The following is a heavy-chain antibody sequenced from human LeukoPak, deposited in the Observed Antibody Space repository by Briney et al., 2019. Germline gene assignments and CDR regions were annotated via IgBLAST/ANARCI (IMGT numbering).Heavy chain of an antibody. J-gene: IGHJ4*02. CDR2: IYYSGST. V-gene: IGHV4-39*01. Sequence: SETLSLTRTVSGGSISSSSYYWGWIRQPPGKGLEWIGSIYYSGSTYYNPSLKSRVTISVDTSKNQFSLKLSSVTAAGTAVYYCARPNDFWSGSAFDYWGQGTLVTVSS. CDR1: GGSISSSSYY. D-gene: IGHD3-3*01. CDR3: ARPNDFWSGSAFDY.